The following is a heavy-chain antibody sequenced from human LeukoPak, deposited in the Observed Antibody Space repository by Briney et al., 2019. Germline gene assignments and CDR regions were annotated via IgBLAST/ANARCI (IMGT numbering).Heavy chain of an antibody. J-gene: IGHJ3*02. D-gene: IGHD5-18*01. CDR3: ARAQIRYSGARHAFDI. V-gene: IGHV3-30-3*01. Sequence: PGGSLRLSCAASGFTFSTYAIHWVRQAPGKGLEWVAVISYDGSNKYYADSVKGRFTISRDSSENTLYLQMNSLRAEDTALYYCARAQIRYSGARHAFDIWGQGTMVTVSS. CDR1: GFTFSTYA. CDR2: ISYDGSNK.